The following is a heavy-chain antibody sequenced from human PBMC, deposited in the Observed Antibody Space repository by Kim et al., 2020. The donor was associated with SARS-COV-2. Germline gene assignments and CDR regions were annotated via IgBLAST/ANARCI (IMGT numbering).Heavy chain of an antibody. J-gene: IGHJ3*02. V-gene: IGHV3-33*01. Sequence: GGSLRLSCAASGFTFSSYGMHWVRQAPGKGLEWVAVIWYGGSNKYYADSVKGRFTISRDNSKNTLYLQMNSLRAEDTAVYYCAREGYCSSTSCPDDAFD. CDR2: IWYGGSNK. D-gene: IGHD2-2*01. CDR1: GFTFSSYG. CDR3: AREGYCSSTSCPDDAFD.